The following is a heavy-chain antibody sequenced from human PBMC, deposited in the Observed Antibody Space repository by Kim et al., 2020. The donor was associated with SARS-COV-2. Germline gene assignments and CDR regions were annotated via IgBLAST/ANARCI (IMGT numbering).Heavy chain of an antibody. Sequence: ASVKVSCKASGYTFTSYGISWVRQAPGQGLEWMGWISAYNGNTNYAQKLQGRVTMTTDTSTSTAYMELRSLRSDDTAVYYCARDLVFYYYDSSGYQGYGMDVWGQGTTVTVSS. D-gene: IGHD3-22*01. V-gene: IGHV1-18*04. J-gene: IGHJ6*02. CDR3: ARDLVFYYYDSSGYQGYGMDV. CDR2: ISAYNGNT. CDR1: GYTFTSYG.